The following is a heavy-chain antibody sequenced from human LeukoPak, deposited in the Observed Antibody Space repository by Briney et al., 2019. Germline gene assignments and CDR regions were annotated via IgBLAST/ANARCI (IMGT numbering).Heavy chain of an antibody. CDR3: ARGDIDY. CDR2: INPGGGST. V-gene: IGHV1-46*01. CDR1: GYTFASYY. J-gene: IGHJ4*02. Sequence: GASVKVSCKASGYTFASYYVHWVRQAPGQGLEWMEVINPGGGSTSYAQKFQGRVTMTRDTSTSTVYMELSSLRSEDTAVYYCARGDIDYWGQGTLVTVSS.